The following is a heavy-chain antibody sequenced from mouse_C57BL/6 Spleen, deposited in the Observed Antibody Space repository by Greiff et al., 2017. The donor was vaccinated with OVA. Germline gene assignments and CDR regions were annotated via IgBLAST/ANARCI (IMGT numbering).Heavy chain of an antibody. CDR3: VREGDYGRQFAY. CDR2: IRSKSSNYAT. J-gene: IGHJ3*01. D-gene: IGHD1-1*01. V-gene: IGHV10-3*01. Sequence: EVQLVESGGGLVQPKGSLKLSCAASGFTFNTYAMHWVRQAPGKGLEWVARIRSKSSNYATYYADSVKDRFTISRDDSQSMLYLQMNILKTEDTAMYYCVREGDYGRQFAYWGQGTLVTVSA. CDR1: GFTFNTYA.